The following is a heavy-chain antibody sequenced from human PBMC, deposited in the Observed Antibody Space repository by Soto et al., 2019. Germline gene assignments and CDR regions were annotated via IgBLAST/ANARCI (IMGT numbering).Heavy chain of an antibody. J-gene: IGHJ4*02. CDR2: IIPLFGTA. CDR3: AAPTVRQLTTFDY. V-gene: IGHV1-69*06. CDR1: GGTFSSYA. Sequence: SVKVSCKASGGTFSSYAISWVRQAPGQGLEWMGGIIPLFGTANYAQMFQGRVTIIADRSTSTAYMELSSLRSEDTAVYYCAAPTVRQLTTFDYWGQGTLVTVSS. D-gene: IGHD4-17*01.